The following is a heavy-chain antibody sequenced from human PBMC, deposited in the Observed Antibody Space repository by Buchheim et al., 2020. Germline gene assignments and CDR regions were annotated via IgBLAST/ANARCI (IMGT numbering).Heavy chain of an antibody. CDR2: IVVGSGNT. V-gene: IGHV1-58*01. J-gene: IGHJ6*02. CDR3: AADGGNNHYYGMDV. CDR1: GFTFTSSA. Sequence: QMQLVQSGPEVKKPGTSVKVSCKASGFTFTSSAVQWVRQARGQRLEWIGWIVVGSGNTNYEQKFQERVTITRAMSTRTAYMELSSLRSEYSAVYYCAADGGNNHYYGMDVWGQGTT. D-gene: IGHD1/OR15-1a*01.